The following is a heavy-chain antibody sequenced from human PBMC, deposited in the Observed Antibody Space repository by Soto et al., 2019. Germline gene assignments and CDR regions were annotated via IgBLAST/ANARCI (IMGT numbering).Heavy chain of an antibody. Sequence: SETLSLTCVVYGGAFSGYHWSWIRQAPGKGLEWLGEINQSGSTNYSPSLKSRVTMSVDTSKKQFSLKLNSVTAADTALYYCATRDSYYGMDFWGQGTTVTVSS. J-gene: IGHJ6*02. V-gene: IGHV4-34*01. CDR2: INQSGST. CDR1: GGAFSGYH. CDR3: ATRDSYYGMDF.